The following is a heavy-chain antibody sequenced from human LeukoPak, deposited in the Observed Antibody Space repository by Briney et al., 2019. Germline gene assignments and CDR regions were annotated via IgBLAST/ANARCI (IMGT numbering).Heavy chain of an antibody. J-gene: IGHJ4*02. D-gene: IGHD3-22*01. Sequence: ASVKVSCKASGYTFTSYGISWVRQAPGQGLEWMGWISAHNGNIDYAQKLQGRVTMTTDTSTGTAYMELRSLGSDDSAVYYCARDQPYYDSGGYHHFDYWGQGTLVTVSS. CDR2: ISAHNGNI. CDR3: ARDQPYYDSGGYHHFDY. V-gene: IGHV1-18*01. CDR1: GYTFTSYG.